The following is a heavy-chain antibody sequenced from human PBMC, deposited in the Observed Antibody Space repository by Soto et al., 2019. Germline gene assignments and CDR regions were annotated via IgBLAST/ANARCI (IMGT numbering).Heavy chain of an antibody. CDR2: IYYSGST. V-gene: IGHV4-39*01. CDR1: GGSISSSSYY. Sequence: SETLSLTCTVSGGSISSSSYYWGWIRQPPGKGLEWIGSIYYSGSTYYNPPLKSRVTISVDTSKNQFSLKLSSVTAADTAVYYCARPSGSYLYYFDYWGQGTLVTVS. J-gene: IGHJ4*02. D-gene: IGHD1-26*01. CDR3: ARPSGSYLYYFDY.